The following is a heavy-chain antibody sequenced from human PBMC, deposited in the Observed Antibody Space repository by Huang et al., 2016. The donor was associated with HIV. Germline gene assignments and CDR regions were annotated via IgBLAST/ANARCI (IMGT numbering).Heavy chain of an antibody. J-gene: IGHJ4*02. V-gene: IGHV1-69*13. D-gene: IGHD2-15*01. CDR1: GDTFRKYA. CDR3: ARGMWDSNWDGTDWLLRHFDS. CDR2: KIPILGTP. Sequence: QVQLVQSGAEVKKPGSSVRVSCRASGDTFRKYAISWVRQAPGQGLEWMGGDGGGRNATVKGLDGMGVKIPILGTPKYEQNVQGRITISAKESTSTVYVELSSLTFQDTAVYYCARGMWDSNWDGTDWLLRHFDSWGQGTLVTVSS.